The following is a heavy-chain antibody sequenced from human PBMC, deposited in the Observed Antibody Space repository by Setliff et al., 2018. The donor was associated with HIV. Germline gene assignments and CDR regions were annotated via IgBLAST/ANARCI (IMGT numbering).Heavy chain of an antibody. Sequence: SETLSLTCAVYGGSFSGYYWVWIRQPPGKGLEWIGEINHSGATNYNPSLKSRVSMSVDTSKNQFSLKLSSVTAADTAVYYCARVYGVTTLNYYYYYMDVWGKGTTVTVSS. D-gene: IGHD4-17*01. J-gene: IGHJ6*03. CDR3: ARVYGVTTLNYYYYYMDV. CDR2: INHSGAT. V-gene: IGHV4-34*01. CDR1: GGSFSGYY.